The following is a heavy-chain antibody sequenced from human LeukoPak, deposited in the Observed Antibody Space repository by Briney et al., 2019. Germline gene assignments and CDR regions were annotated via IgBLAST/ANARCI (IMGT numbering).Heavy chain of an antibody. CDR3: ARVGAAAGYYFDY. CDR1: GGSISSGDYY. CDR2: IYYSGST. V-gene: IGHV4-30-4*08. D-gene: IGHD6-13*01. Sequence: SETLSLTCTVSGGSISSGDYYRSWIRQPPGKGLEWIGYIYYSGSTYYNPSLKSRVTISVDTSKNQFSLKLSSVTAADTAVYYCARVGAAAGYYFDYWGQGTLVTVSS. J-gene: IGHJ4*02.